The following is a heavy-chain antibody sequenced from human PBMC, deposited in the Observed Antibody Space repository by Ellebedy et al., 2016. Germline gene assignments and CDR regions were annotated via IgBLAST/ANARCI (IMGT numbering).Heavy chain of an antibody. Sequence: GGSLRLXXAASGFTISGLYMSWIRQAPGKGLEWVAFISGNGHFRDHRDSVKGRFTISRDNSKNTLHLQMHSLRAEDTALYYCARCRPAYSSGWYVGGHLGGADVWGQGTTVTVSS. CDR2: ISGNGHFR. J-gene: IGHJ6*02. D-gene: IGHD6-19*01. V-gene: IGHV3-11*03. CDR1: GFTISGLY. CDR3: ARCRPAYSSGWYVGGHLGGADV.